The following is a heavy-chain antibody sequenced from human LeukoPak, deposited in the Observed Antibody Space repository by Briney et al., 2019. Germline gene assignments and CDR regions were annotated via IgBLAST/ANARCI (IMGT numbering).Heavy chain of an antibody. V-gene: IGHV3-30*02. CDR1: GFTFKTYG. J-gene: IGHJ4*02. Sequence: GGSLRLSCAASGFTFKTYGMRWVRQAPGKGLDWVAFIEKDGSNKYYADSVKGRFTVSRDNSKNSLYLQMNSLRPEETALYYCAKDLEQWPAVPEYWGQGTLVIVSS. CDR2: IEKDGSNK. D-gene: IGHD6-19*01. CDR3: AKDLEQWPAVPEY.